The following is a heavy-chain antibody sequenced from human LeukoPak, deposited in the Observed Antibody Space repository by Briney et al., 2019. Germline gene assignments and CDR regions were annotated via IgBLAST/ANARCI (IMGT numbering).Heavy chain of an antibody. J-gene: IGHJ3*02. Sequence: GGSLRLSCAASGFTFDDYAMHWVRQAPGKGLEWVSGISWNSGSIGYADSVKGRFTISRDNAKNSLYLQMNSLRAEDTALYHCAKDRGTMIVVEAFDIWGQGTMVTVSS. CDR3: AKDRGTMIVVEAFDI. D-gene: IGHD3-22*01. CDR1: GFTFDDYA. V-gene: IGHV3-9*01. CDR2: ISWNSGSI.